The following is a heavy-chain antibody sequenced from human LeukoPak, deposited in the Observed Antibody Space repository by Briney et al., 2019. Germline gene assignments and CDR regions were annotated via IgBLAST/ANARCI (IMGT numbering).Heavy chain of an antibody. V-gene: IGHV1-69*05. Sequence: SVKVSCKASGGTFSSYAISWVRQAPGQGLEWMGGIIPIFGTANYAQKFQGRVTITTDVSTSTAYMELSSLRSEDTAVYYCASVAGSYERGYFDYWGQGTLVTVSS. CDR3: ASVAGSYERGYFDY. CDR1: GGTFSSYA. D-gene: IGHD1-26*01. CDR2: IIPIFGTA. J-gene: IGHJ4*02.